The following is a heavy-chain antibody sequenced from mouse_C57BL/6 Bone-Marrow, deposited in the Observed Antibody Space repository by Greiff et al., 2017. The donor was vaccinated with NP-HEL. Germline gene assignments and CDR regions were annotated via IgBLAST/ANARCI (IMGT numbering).Heavy chain of an antibody. V-gene: IGHV5-12*01. Sequence: DVHLVESGGGLVQPGGSLKLSCAASGFTFSDYYMYWVRQTPEKRLEWVAYISNGGGSNNYPDTVKGRFTISRDNAKNTLYMQKSRLKSEDTAMYDCARHANGSNYYAMDYWGQGTSVTVSS. CDR1: GFTFSDYY. CDR2: ISNGGGSN. CDR3: ARHANGSNYYAMDY. D-gene: IGHD1-1*01. J-gene: IGHJ4*01.